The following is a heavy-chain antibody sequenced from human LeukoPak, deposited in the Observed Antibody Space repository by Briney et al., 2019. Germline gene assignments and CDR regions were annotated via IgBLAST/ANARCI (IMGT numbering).Heavy chain of an antibody. J-gene: IGHJ3*01. CDR2: IYANGST. Sequence: NPSETLSLTCTVSRGSISSGSYYWNWIRQPAGKGLEWIGRIYANGSTNYNPSLNSRVTILVDTSKNQFSLKLRSVTAADTAVYYCARRGDVWGQGTTVTVSS. V-gene: IGHV4-61*02. CDR3: ARRGDV. CDR1: RGSISSGSYY.